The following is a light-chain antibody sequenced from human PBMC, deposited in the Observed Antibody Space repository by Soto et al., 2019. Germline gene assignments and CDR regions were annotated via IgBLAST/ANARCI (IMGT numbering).Light chain of an antibody. CDR1: QSISGW. CDR2: DAS. CDR3: QQYVFYRGT. V-gene: IGKV1-5*01. J-gene: IGKJ1*01. Sequence: DIQMTQSPPTLSASVGDRVTITCRASQSISGWLAWFQQKPGKAPKLLIYDASSLESGVPSRFSGSGSGTEFTLTITSLQPDDFATYYCQQYVFYRGTFGQGTKVDIK.